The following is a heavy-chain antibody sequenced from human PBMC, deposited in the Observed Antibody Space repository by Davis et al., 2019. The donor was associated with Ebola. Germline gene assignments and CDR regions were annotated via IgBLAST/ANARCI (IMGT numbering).Heavy chain of an antibody. CDR3: ATASTAYSDFSGRDV. CDR1: GGSISSGDYY. J-gene: IGHJ6*02. V-gene: IGHV4-31*03. D-gene: IGHD3-16*01. CDR2: IHYSGST. Sequence: MPSETLSLTCTVSGGSISSGDYYWSWIRQPPGKGLEWIGYIHYSGSTYYNPSLQSRVIISVDASKNQFSLKLNSLTAADTAVYFCATASTAYSDFSGRDVWGPGTTVTVSS.